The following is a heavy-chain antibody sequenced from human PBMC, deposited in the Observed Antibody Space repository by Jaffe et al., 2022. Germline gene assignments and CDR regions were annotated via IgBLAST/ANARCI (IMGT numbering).Heavy chain of an antibody. CDR1: GGSISSSSYY. J-gene: IGHJ4*02. Sequence: QLQLQESGPGLVKPSETLSLTCTVSGGSISSSSYYWGWIRQPPGKGLEWIGSIYYSGSTYYNPSLKSRVTISVDTSKNQFSLKLSSVTAADTAVYYCARHYGCVDCYRPLHGYYFDYWGQGTLVTVSS. D-gene: IGHD3-16*02. CDR2: IYYSGST. CDR3: ARHYGCVDCYRPLHGYYFDY. V-gene: IGHV4-39*01.